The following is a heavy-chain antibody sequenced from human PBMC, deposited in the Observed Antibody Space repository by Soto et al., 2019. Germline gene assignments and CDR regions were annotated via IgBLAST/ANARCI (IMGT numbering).Heavy chain of an antibody. J-gene: IGHJ4*01. V-gene: IGHV4-59*01. CDR3: SFCDPPGPIDH. CDR2: IHHSERT. Sequence: SETLSLTCSVSAASITSYYWSWFRQCPGQGLEETADIHHSERTNYIRSLESRVTISADTSKNQFSLRLSSVTAADTAMYYCSFCDPPGPIDHWGHGTLVTVSS. D-gene: IGHD2-21*02. CDR1: AASITSYY.